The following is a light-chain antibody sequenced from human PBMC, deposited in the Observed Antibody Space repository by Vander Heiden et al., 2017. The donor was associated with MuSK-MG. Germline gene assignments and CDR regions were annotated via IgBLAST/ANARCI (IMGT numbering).Light chain of an antibody. CDR1: QSISSF. CDR2: DAS. CDR3: QQRDNWHF. Sequence: DIVLTQSPATLSLSPGERATLSCRASQSISSFLAWYQQKPGQAPRLLIYDASNRATGIPARFSGSGSGTDFTLTINSLEPEDFAVYYWQQRDNWHFFGQGTRLEIQ. J-gene: IGKJ5*01. V-gene: IGKV3-11*01.